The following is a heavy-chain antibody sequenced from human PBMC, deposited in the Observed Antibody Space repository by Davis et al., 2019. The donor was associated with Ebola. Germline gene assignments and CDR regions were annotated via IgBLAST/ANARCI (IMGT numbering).Heavy chain of an antibody. D-gene: IGHD2-15*01. V-gene: IGHV1-2*04. CDR2: INPNSGGT. CDR3: ARDRGYCSGGSCYLSWFDP. Sequence: ASVTVSCKASGYTFTGYYMHWVRQAPGQGLEWMGWINPNSGGTNYAQKFQGWVTMTRDTSISTAYMELSRLRSDDTAVYYCARDRGYCSGGSCYLSWFDPWGQGTLVTVSS. CDR1: GYTFTGYY. J-gene: IGHJ5*02.